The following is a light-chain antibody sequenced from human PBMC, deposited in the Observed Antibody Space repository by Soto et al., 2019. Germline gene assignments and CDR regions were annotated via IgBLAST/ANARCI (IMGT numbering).Light chain of an antibody. CDR2: WAS. V-gene: IGKV4-1*01. CDR1: QSVLYSSNNKNY. J-gene: IGKJ1*01. CDR3: QKYYIPPPT. Sequence: DIVMTQSPDSLAVSLGERATINCKSSQSVLYSSNNKNYLAWYQQKPGQPPKLLIYWASTRESGVPDRFSGSGSGKDSPLTFSTLQVEDVEVYSCQKYYIPPPTFGQGTKVKIK.